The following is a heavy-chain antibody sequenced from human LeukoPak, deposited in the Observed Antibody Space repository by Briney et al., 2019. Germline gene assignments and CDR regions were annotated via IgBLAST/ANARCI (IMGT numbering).Heavy chain of an antibody. V-gene: IGHV3-30-3*01. J-gene: IGHJ4*02. D-gene: IGHD1-26*01. Sequence: GGSLRLSCVASGFTFSSHAMHWVRQAPGKGLEWVAVIAYDASNEYYADSVKGRFTISRDNSKNTLYLQMNSLRTEDTAMNYCVGEVGPRQMNYWGQGTLVTVSS. CDR2: IAYDASNE. CDR3: VGEVGPRQMNY. CDR1: GFTFSSHA.